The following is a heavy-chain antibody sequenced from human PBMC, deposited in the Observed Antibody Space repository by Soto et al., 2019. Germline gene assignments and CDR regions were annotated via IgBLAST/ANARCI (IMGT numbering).Heavy chain of an antibody. J-gene: IGHJ4*02. CDR3: AREREVDTAMVSVPGYYFDH. CDR1: GGTFSSYA. V-gene: IGHV1-69*01. CDR2: IIPIFGTA. D-gene: IGHD5-18*01. Sequence: QVQRVQSGAEVKKPGSSVKVSCKASGGTFSSYAISWVRQAPGQGLEWMGGIIPIFGTANYAQKFQGRVTIAADESTSIAYMGLSSLRAEDTAVYYCAREREVDTAMVSVPGYYFDHWVQGTLVTVSS.